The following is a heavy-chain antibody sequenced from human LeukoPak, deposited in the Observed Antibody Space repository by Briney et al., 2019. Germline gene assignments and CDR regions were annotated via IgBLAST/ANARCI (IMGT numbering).Heavy chain of an antibody. J-gene: IGHJ4*01. V-gene: IGHV5-51*01. D-gene: IGHD3-10*01. CDR3: TRRGDGSASVPPAD. CDR2: IYPGDSDT. Sequence: AESPLISCKGSGYSFTSYWIAWVRQMPGKGLEWMGIIYPGDSDTRYSPSFQGQVTISVDKSISTAYLQWSSLKASDTAMYYRTRRGDGSASVPPADWGQATMV. CDR1: GYSFTSYW.